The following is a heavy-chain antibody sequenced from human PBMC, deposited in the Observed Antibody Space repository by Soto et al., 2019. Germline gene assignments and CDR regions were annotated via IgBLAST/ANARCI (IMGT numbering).Heavy chain of an antibody. J-gene: IGHJ4*02. CDR1: CGSFSGYY. D-gene: IGHD3-10*01. CDR3: ARASTYYNGSGSYRRKFDY. Sequence: CVTLSPTCAVHCGSFSGYYWCWIRQPPGKGPEWIGEINHSGSTNYNPSLKSRVTISVDTFKDQFSLKLSSVTAADTAVYYCARASTYYNGSGSYRRKFDYWGQGTLVTVSS. V-gene: IGHV4-34*01. CDR2: INHSGST.